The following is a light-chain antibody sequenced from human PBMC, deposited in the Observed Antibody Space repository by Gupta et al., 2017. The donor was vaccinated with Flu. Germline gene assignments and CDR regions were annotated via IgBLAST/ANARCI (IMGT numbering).Light chain of an antibody. V-gene: IGKV1-33*01. J-gene: IGKJ3*01. CDR2: DAS. CDR1: RDISNY. Sequence: DIQLTQSPSSLSASVGDRVTITCQASRDISNYLNWYQQKPGKAPKLLIYDASNLESGVPSRFSGSGSGTDFTFTISSLQPEDFATYYCQQYDTLPLTFGPGTKADVK. CDR3: QQYDTLPLT.